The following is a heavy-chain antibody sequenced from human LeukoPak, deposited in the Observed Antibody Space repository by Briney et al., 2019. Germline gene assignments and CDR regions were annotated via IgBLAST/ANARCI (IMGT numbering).Heavy chain of an antibody. CDR3: ATDLGYSGYADY. Sequence: ASVKVSCKVSGYTLTELSMHLVRQAPGKGLEWMGGFDPEDGETIYAQKFQGRVTMTEDTSTDTAYMELSSLRSEDTAVYYCATDLGYSGYADYWGQGTLVTVSS. V-gene: IGHV1-24*01. D-gene: IGHD5-12*01. J-gene: IGHJ4*02. CDR1: GYTLTELS. CDR2: FDPEDGET.